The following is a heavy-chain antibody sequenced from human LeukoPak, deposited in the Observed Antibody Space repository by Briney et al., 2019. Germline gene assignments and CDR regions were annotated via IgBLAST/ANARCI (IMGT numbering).Heavy chain of an antibody. V-gene: IGHV5-51*01. CDR1: VYSFPNYC. CDR3: ARRRYYDSSGYYA. D-gene: IGHD3-22*01. Sequence: GESLKISCKHSVYSFPNYCIGWVRQMPGKGLEWMGIIYPDDSDTRYSPSFQGQVTISADKSISTAYLQWSSLKASDTAMYYCARRRYYDSSGYYAWGQGTLVTVSS. J-gene: IGHJ5*02. CDR2: IYPDDSDT.